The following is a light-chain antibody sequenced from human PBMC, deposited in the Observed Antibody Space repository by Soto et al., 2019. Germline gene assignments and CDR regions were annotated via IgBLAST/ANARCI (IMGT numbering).Light chain of an antibody. CDR2: DVS. V-gene: IGLV2-11*01. CDR1: SSDVGGYNY. J-gene: IGLJ1*01. CDR3: CSYAGSYYV. Sequence: QSVLTQPRSVSGAPGQSVTISCTGTSSDVGGYNYVSWYQQHPGKAPKLMIYDVSKRPSGVPDRFSGSKSRKTASLIIARLQAEDAADYYCCSYAGSYYVFGTGTKVTVL.